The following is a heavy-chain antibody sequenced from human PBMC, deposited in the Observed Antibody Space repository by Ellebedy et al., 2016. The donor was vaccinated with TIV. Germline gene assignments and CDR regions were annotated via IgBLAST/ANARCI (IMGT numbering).Heavy chain of an antibody. Sequence: SLKISCAASGFTFDGDGMHWVRQAPGKGLEWVSGVDWSGSTVGYADSVKGRFTISRDNAKKSLYLQMNSLRVEDTALYFCARKVGDYFNYWGQGTLVIVSS. CDR1: GFTFDGDG. CDR2: VDWSGSTV. D-gene: IGHD2/OR15-2a*01. J-gene: IGHJ1*01. V-gene: IGHV3-9*01. CDR3: ARKVGDYFNY.